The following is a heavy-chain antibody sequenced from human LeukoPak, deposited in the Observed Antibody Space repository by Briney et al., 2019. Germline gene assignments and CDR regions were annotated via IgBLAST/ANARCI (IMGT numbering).Heavy chain of an antibody. D-gene: IGHD3-16*01. J-gene: IGHJ4*02. CDR2: INHSGST. Sequence: PGGSLRLSCAASRFTLSNYWMSWVRQPPGKGLEWIGEINHSGSTNYNPSLKSRVTISVDTSKNQFSLKLSSVTAADTAVYYCARRPVYRVGGFDYWGQGTLVTVSS. CDR3: ARRPVYRVGGFDY. V-gene: IGHV4-34*01. CDR1: RFTLSNYW.